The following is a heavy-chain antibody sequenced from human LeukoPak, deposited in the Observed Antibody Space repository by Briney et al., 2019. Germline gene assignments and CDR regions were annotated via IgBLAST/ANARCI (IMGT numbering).Heavy chain of an antibody. CDR1: GGSISSYY. V-gene: IGHV4-4*07. D-gene: IGHD6-19*01. CDR2: IHPSGST. Sequence: SETLSLTCIVSGGSISSYYWSWIRQPAGKGLEWIGQIHPSGSTNYNPSLKSRVAMSVDTSKNQFSLELSSVTAADTAVYYCAGRAQTTGWSFDYWGQGALVTVSS. J-gene: IGHJ4*02. CDR3: AGRAQTTGWSFDY.